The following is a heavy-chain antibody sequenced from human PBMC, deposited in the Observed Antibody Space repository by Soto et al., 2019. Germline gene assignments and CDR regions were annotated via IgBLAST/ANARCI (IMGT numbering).Heavy chain of an antibody. CDR1: GYSFTSYW. Sequence: GESLKISCKGSGYSFTSYWITWVRQMPGKGLEWMGRIDPTDSYTNYSPSFRGHVTMSVDKSISTAYLQWSSLKASDTAMYYCARLVVVVAATNTVTTTNYYGMDVWGQGTTVTVSS. CDR3: ARLVVVVAATNTVTTTNYYGMDV. D-gene: IGHD2-15*01. CDR2: IDPTDSYT. V-gene: IGHV5-10-1*01. J-gene: IGHJ6*02.